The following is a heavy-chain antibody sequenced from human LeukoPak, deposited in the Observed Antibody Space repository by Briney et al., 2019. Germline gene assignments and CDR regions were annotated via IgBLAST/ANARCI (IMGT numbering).Heavy chain of an antibody. D-gene: IGHD5-24*01. CDR1: GFTFSSYE. CDR2: ISSSSSYI. J-gene: IGHJ4*02. V-gene: IGHV3-21*01. Sequence: GGSLRLSCAASGFTFSSYEMNWVRQAPGKGLEWVSSISSSSSYIYYADSVKGRFTISRDNAKNSLYLQMNSLRAEDTAVYYCARGGDGYLPHFDYWGQGTLVTVSS. CDR3: ARGGDGYLPHFDY.